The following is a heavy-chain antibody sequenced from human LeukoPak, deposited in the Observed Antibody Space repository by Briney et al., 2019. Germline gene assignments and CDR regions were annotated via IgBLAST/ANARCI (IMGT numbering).Heavy chain of an antibody. D-gene: IGHD3-9*01. Sequence: SETLSLTCAVYGGSFNGYYWSWIRQPPGKGLEWIGEINHSGSTNYNPSLKSRVTISVDTSKNQFSLKLSSVTAADTAVYYCARVEDYDILTAGAVGGNRYPDYWGQGTLVTVSS. CDR3: ARVEDYDILTAGAVGGNRYPDY. CDR1: GGSFNGYY. CDR2: INHSGST. J-gene: IGHJ4*02. V-gene: IGHV4-34*01.